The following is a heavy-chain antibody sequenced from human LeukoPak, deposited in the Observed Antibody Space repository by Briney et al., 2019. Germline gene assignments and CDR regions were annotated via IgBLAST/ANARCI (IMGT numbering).Heavy chain of an antibody. CDR1: GFIFSTYG. D-gene: IGHD5-18*01. J-gene: IGHJ4*02. CDR3: AKGSLWLHDY. CDR2: ISGSGSTT. V-gene: IGHV3-23*01. Sequence: GGSLRLSCSASGFIFSTYGMSWVRQAPGKGLKWVISISGSGSTTFYADSVKGRFTISRDNSKNTLYLQMNSLRAEDTAVYYCAKGSLWLHDYWGQGTLVTVSS.